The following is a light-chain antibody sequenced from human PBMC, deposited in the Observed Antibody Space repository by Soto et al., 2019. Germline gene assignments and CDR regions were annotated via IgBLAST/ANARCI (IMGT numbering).Light chain of an antibody. J-gene: IGKJ1*01. CDR1: QSISSW. CDR2: KAS. V-gene: IGKV1-5*03. CDR3: QQFNTYSPT. Sequence: TQSLCTLSLSLGDRATXTCRASQSISSWLAWYQQKPGKAPKLLIYKASILQSGVPSRFSASGSGTEFTLTISSLQPDDFATYYCQQFNTYSPTFGQGTKVDI.